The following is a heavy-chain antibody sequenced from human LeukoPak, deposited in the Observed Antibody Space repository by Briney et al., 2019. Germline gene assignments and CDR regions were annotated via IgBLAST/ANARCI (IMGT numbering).Heavy chain of an antibody. J-gene: IGHJ6*03. CDR2: VSATGDST. CDR3: AKSGAFWSVYRSYYYYYMDV. Sequence: GGSLRLSCAASGFTFSSYAMSWVRQTPGKGLEWVSAVSATGDSTYYADSVKGRFTISRDNSKNTLFLQMNSLRAEDTAVYYCAKSGAFWSVYRSYYYYYMDVWGKGTTVTVSS. V-gene: IGHV3-23*01. D-gene: IGHD3-3*01. CDR1: GFTFSSYA.